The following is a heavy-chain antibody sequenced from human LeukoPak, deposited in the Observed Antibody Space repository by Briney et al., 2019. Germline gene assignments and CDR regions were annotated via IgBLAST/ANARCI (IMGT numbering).Heavy chain of an antibody. CDR2: IWYDGSNK. CDR1: GFTFNSYG. Sequence: GGSLRLSYAASGFTFNSYGMHWVRQAPAKALEWVAGIWYDGSNKYYADSVKGRFTISRDNYKNTLYLQMNSLRAEETAVYYCARDLLLEWLLFDYYYYGMDVWGQGTTVTVSS. V-gene: IGHV3-33*08. J-gene: IGHJ6*02. D-gene: IGHD3-3*01. CDR3: ARDLLLEWLLFDYYYYGMDV.